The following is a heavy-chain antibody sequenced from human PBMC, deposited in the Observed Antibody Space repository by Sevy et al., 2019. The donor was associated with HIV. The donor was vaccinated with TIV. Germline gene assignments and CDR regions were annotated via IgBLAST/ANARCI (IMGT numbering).Heavy chain of an antibody. Sequence: GGSLRLSCAASGFTFSSYGMHWVRQAPGKGLEWVAFIRYDGSNKYYADSVKGRFTISRDNSKNTLYLQMNSLRAEDTAVYYCAKDGLGSVTAGQSGGVGYWGQGTLVTVSS. J-gene: IGHJ4*02. CDR3: AKDGLGSVTAGQSGGVGY. V-gene: IGHV3-30*02. CDR2: IRYDGSNK. CDR1: GFTFSSYG. D-gene: IGHD6-13*01.